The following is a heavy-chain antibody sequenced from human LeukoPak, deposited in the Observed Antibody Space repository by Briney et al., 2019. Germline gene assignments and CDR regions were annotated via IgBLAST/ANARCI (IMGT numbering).Heavy chain of an antibody. CDR1: GFTFSSYG. J-gene: IGHJ1*01. Sequence: GGSLRLSCAASGFTFSSYGMHWVRQAPGKGLEWVAFIRYDGSNKYYADSVKGRFTISRDNAKNTLFLQMDSLGAEDTAVYYCARVSGPGMNEYYHLWGQGTLVTVSS. V-gene: IGHV3-30*02. CDR2: IRYDGSNK. D-gene: IGHD3-10*01. CDR3: ARVSGPGMNEYYHL.